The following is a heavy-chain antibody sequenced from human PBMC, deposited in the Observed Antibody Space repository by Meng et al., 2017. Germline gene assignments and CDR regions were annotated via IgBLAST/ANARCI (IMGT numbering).Heavy chain of an antibody. CDR3: ARNSMFRDWYLVTS. CDR1: VFAFNYYS. Sequence: VQVVVFGVGLLKPGVSLSRSCAASVFAFNYYSMGWIRQAPGKALEWVSYISRSGSTIYYADSVKGRFTITRNNTKNSLFLQMNSLRAEDTAVYYCARNSMFRDWYLVTSWGQGTLVTVSS. D-gene: IGHD2-21*01. V-gene: IGHV3-11*04. J-gene: IGHJ4*02. CDR2: ISRSGSTI.